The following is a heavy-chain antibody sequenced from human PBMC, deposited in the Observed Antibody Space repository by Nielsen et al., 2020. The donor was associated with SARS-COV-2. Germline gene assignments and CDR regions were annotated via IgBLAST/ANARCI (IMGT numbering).Heavy chain of an antibody. CDR1: GFTFSTYP. Sequence: GGSLRLSCAASGFTFSTYPMHWVRQAPGKGLEWVAVISYDRSNKYSADSVKGRFTISRDNSKNTLYLQMNSLRAEDTAVYYCARDVSGSYFGWFDPWGQGTLVTVSS. V-gene: IGHV3-30*04. D-gene: IGHD3-10*01. CDR2: ISYDRSNK. J-gene: IGHJ5*02. CDR3: ARDVSGSYFGWFDP.